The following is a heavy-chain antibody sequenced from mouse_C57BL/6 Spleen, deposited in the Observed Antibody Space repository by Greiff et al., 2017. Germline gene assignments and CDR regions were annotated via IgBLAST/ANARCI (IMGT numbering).Heavy chain of an antibody. V-gene: IGHV5-4*01. D-gene: IGHD4-1*01. Sequence: EVNVVESGGGLVKPGGSLKLSCAASGFTFSSYAMSWVRQTPEKRLEWVATISDGGSYTYYPDNVKGRFTISRDNAKNNLYLQMSHLKSEDTAMYYCARDRKLGPFDYWGQGTTLTVSS. J-gene: IGHJ2*01. CDR1: GFTFSSYA. CDR3: ARDRKLGPFDY. CDR2: ISDGGSYT.